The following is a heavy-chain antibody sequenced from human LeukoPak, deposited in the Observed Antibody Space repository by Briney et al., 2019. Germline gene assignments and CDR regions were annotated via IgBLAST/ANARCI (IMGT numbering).Heavy chain of an antibody. CDR3: ARYSLMYSGSYYY. CDR1: GGTFSSNA. D-gene: IGHD1-26*01. V-gene: IGHV1-69*04. Sequence: ASVKVSCTASGGTFSSNAISWVRHAPGQGLEWMGRIIPILGIANYAQKFQGRVTITADKSTSTAYMELSSLRSEDTAVYYCARYSLMYSGSYYYWGQGTLVTVSS. CDR2: IIPILGIA. J-gene: IGHJ4*02.